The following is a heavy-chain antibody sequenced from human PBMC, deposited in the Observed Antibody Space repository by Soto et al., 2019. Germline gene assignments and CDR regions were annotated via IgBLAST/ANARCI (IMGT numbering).Heavy chain of an antibody. CDR3: WRHDKTALPPLDS. V-gene: IGHV1-69*06. D-gene: IGHD1-1*01. CDR2: TLPAFGTA. J-gene: IGHJ4*02. Sequence: QVHLVQSGAEVKSPGSAVKVSCQVSGAGDTFSNYGLNWVRQAPGQGLEWMGGTLPAFGTANYAEKFQGRVTITADTSTTTAYMELSSLRSDDTAVYYCWRHDKTALPPLDSWGQGTLVSVSS. CDR1: GAGDTFSNYG.